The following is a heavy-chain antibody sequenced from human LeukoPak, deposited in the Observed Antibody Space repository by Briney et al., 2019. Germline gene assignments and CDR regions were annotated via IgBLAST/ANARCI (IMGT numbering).Heavy chain of an antibody. CDR3: TRTGDFWSGELLYLDY. Sequence: GGSLRLSCTASGFTFGDYAMSWVRQAPGKGLEWVGFIRSKAYGGTTEYAASVKGRFTISRDDSKSIAYLQMNSLKTEDTAVYYCTRTGDFWSGELLYLDYWGQGTLVTVSS. V-gene: IGHV3-49*04. D-gene: IGHD3-3*01. CDR1: GFTFGDYA. CDR2: IRSKAYGGTT. J-gene: IGHJ4*02.